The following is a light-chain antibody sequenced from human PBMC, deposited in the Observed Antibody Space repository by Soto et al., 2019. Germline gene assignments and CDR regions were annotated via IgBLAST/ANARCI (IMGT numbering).Light chain of an antibody. Sequence: DIVMTQCPLSVPVTPGEPASISCRSSQSLLHSNGYNYLDWYLQKPGQSPQLLIYLGSNRASGVPDRFSGRGSGTDFTLKISRVEAEDVGVYYCMHALHGLTFGGGTKVEIK. CDR1: QSLLHSNGYNY. J-gene: IGKJ4*01. CDR2: LGS. CDR3: MHALHGLT. V-gene: IGKV2-28*01.